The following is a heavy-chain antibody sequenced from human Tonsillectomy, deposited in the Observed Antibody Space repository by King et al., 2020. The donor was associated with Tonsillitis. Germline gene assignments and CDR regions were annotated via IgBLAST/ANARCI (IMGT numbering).Heavy chain of an antibody. D-gene: IGHD3-3*01. Sequence: QLVQSGAEVKKPGASVKVSCKASGYTFDNYGISWVRQAPGQGPEWMGWISAYNGNTNYAQRLQGRVTMTTDTSTSTAYMELRSLRSDDTAGYYCARDALRFLDWLMGDAFDIWGQGTMVTVSS. J-gene: IGHJ3*02. CDR3: ARDALRFLDWLMGDAFDI. CDR1: GYTFDNYG. CDR2: ISAYNGNT. V-gene: IGHV1-18*01.